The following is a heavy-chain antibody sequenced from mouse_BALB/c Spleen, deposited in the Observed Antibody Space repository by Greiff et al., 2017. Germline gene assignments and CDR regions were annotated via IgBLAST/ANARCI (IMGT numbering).Heavy chain of an antibody. CDR3: ARGANGNPYCDY. V-gene: IGHV1-80*01. Sequence: VQLQQSGAELVRPGSSVKISCKASGYAFSSYWMNWVKQRPGQGLEWIGQIYPGDGDTNYNGKFKGKATLTADKSSSTAYMQLSSLTSEDSAVYFCARGANGNPYCDYWGQGTTLTVSS. CDR2: IYPGDGDT. J-gene: IGHJ2*01. D-gene: IGHD2-1*01. CDR1: GYAFSSYW.